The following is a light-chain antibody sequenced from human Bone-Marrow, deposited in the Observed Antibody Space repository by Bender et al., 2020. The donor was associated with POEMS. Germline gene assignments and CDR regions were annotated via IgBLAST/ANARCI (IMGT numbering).Light chain of an antibody. J-gene: IGLJ2*01. CDR1: SSDVGGYNS. V-gene: IGLV2-14*01. Sequence: QSALTQPPSASGSPGQSVTISCTGTSSDVGGYNSVSWYQQHPGKAPKLIIYDVSDRPSGVSNRFSGSRSGNTASLTISGLQAEDEADYYCTSYTSGYTLFGGGTKLTVL. CDR3: TSYTSGYTL. CDR2: DVS.